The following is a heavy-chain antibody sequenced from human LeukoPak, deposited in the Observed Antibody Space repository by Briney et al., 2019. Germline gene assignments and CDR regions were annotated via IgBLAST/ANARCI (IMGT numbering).Heavy chain of an antibody. V-gene: IGHV1-69*01. CDR3: ARTSQYSSLFDY. CDR2: IIPIFGTA. D-gene: IGHD6-19*01. CDR1: GGTFSSYA. Sequence: GSSVKVPCKASGGTFSSYAISWVRPAPGQGLVWMGGIIPIFGTANYAQKFQGRVTITADESTSTAYMELSSLRSEDTAVYYCARTSQYSSLFDYWGQGTLVTVSS. J-gene: IGHJ4*02.